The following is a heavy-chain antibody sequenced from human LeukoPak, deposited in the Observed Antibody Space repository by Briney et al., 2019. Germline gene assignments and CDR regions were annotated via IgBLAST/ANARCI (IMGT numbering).Heavy chain of an antibody. J-gene: IGHJ4*02. CDR3: VRDRGAVAGTGGYYFDY. CDR1: GFTFSNYW. CDR2: IKEDGSEQ. D-gene: IGHD6-19*01. Sequence: GGSLRLSCAASGFTFSNYWMTWVCQAPGKGLEWVANIKEDGSEQYYGDSVKGRFTISRDNAKNSLHLQMNSLRAEDTAVYYCVRDRGAVAGTGGYYFDYWGQETLVTVSS. V-gene: IGHV3-7*01.